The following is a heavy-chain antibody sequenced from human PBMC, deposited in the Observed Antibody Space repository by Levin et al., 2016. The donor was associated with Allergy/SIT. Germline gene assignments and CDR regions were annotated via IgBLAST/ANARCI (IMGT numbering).Heavy chain of an antibody. CDR1: GASISSDTYH. Sequence: ETLSLTCTVSGASISSDTYHWGWIRQPPGKGLEWIGSIYYLGGTHYNPSLKNRVTISMDKSKNQFSLKMNFVTAADTAVYYCVVGIVVSAGDYWGQGALVIVSS. J-gene: IGHJ4*02. CDR3: VVGIVVSAGDY. V-gene: IGHV4-39*01. D-gene: IGHD3-22*01. CDR2: IYYLGGT.